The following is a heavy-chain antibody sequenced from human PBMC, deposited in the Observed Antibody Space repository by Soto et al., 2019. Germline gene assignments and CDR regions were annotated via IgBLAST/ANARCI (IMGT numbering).Heavy chain of an antibody. Sequence: GGSLRLSCVVSGFTFSGSAMHWVRQASGKGLEWVGRIRNKANNYATAYAASVQGRFTISRDDSKNTAYLQMNSLKTEDTAMYYCTYYDNSGSIDSWGQGTLVTSPQ. V-gene: IGHV3-73*01. CDR2: IRNKANNYAT. J-gene: IGHJ4*02. CDR1: GFTFSGSA. CDR3: TYYDNSGSIDS. D-gene: IGHD3-22*01.